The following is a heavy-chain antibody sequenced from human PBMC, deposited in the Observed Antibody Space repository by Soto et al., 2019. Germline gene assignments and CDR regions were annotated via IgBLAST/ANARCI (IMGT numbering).Heavy chain of an antibody. CDR1: GFTFSSYG. Sequence: QVQLVESGGGVVQPGRSLRLSCAASGFTFSSYGMHWVRQAPGKGLEWVAVISYDGSNKYYADSVKGRFTISRDNSKNTLYLQMNSLRAEDTAVYYCAKDRVVGASVGVAFDYWGQGTLVTVSS. V-gene: IGHV3-30*18. J-gene: IGHJ4*02. CDR2: ISYDGSNK. CDR3: AKDRVVGASVGVAFDY. D-gene: IGHD1-26*01.